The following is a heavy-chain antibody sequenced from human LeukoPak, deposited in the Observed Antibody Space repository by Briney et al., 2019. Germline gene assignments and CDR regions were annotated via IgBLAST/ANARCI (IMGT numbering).Heavy chain of an antibody. V-gene: IGHV3-66*04. J-gene: IGHJ5*02. CDR2: IYNADTT. D-gene: IGHD6-13*01. Sequence: GGSLRLSCAASGFTVSSNYMSWVRQAPGKGLEWVSIIYNADTTYYADSVKGRFTVSRDNSKNTLYLQMNSLRAEDTAVYYCARHGRYSSSWYPVKNWFDPWGQGTLVTVSS. CDR1: GFTVSSNY. CDR3: ARHGRYSSSWYPVKNWFDP.